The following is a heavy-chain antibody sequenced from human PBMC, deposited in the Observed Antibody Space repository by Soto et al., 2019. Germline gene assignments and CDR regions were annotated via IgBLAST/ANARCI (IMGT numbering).Heavy chain of an antibody. D-gene: IGHD3-9*01. V-gene: IGHV3-53*01. CDR3: ARDSLKFYDILTGGEAG. CDR1: GFTVSSNY. CDR2: IYSGGST. Sequence: PGGSLRLSCAASGFTVSSNYMSWVRQAPGKGLEWVSVIYSGGSTYYADSVKGRFTISRDNSKNTLYLQMNSLRAEDTAVYYCARDSLKFYDILTGGEAGWGQGTLVTVSS. J-gene: IGHJ4*02.